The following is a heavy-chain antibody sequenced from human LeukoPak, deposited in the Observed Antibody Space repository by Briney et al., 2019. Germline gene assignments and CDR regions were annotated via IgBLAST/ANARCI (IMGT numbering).Heavy chain of an antibody. CDR2: INPDSGGT. Sequence: ASVKVSCKASGYTFTDYYMHWVRQAPGQGLEWLGRINPDSGGTKFAQKFQGRVTMTRDTSISTAYMELSRLRSDDTAVYYCARKKTGTSNFDYWGQGALVTVSS. CDR1: GYTFTDYY. J-gene: IGHJ4*02. V-gene: IGHV1-2*06. D-gene: IGHD1-1*01. CDR3: ARKKTGTSNFDY.